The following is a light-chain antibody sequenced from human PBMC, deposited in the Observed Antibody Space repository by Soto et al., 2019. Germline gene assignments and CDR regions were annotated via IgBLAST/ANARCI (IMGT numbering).Light chain of an antibody. Sequence: EIVLTQSPGTLSLSPGERATLSCRASQSVRNNYLAWYQQKPGQAPRLLIYSASTRATGIPDRFSGSVSGTDFTLNISRLQPEDFAVYYCHQYTGSPHTFGGGTKVE. V-gene: IGKV3-20*01. CDR2: SAS. CDR1: QSVRNNY. J-gene: IGKJ4*01. CDR3: HQYTGSPHT.